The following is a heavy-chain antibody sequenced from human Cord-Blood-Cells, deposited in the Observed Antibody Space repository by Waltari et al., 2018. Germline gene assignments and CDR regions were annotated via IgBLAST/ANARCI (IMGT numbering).Heavy chain of an antibody. Sequence: EVQLVESGGGLVQPGGSLRLSCAASGFTVSSNYMSWVRQAPGKGPEVVSVIYSGGSTYYADSVKGRFTISRHNSKNTLYLQINSLRAEDTAVYYCARDGSHYMDVWGKGTTVTVSS. CDR3: ARDGSHYMDV. CDR1: GFTVSSNY. V-gene: IGHV3-53*04. J-gene: IGHJ6*03. CDR2: IYSGGST.